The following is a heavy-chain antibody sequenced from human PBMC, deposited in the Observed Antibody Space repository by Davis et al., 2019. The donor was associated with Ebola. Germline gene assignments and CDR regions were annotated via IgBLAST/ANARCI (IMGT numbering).Heavy chain of an antibody. CDR3: ATGGSSDY. CDR2: INIDGSST. CDR1: GFTFSSYS. Sequence: GESLKISCAASGFTFSSYSMNWVRQAPGKGLVWVSRINIDGSSTSYADSVKGRFTISRDNAKNTLYLQMNSLRAEDTAVYYCATGGSSDYWGQGTLVTVSS. D-gene: IGHD2-2*01. J-gene: IGHJ4*02. V-gene: IGHV3-74*01.